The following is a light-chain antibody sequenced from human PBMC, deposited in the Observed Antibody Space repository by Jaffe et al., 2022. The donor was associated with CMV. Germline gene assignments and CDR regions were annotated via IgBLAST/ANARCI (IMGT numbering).Light chain of an antibody. J-gene: IGKJ4*01. CDR1: QSISHY. V-gene: IGKV1-39*01. CDR2: AAS. Sequence: DIQMTQSPSSLSASVGDRVTITCRASQSISHYLNWYQQKPGKPPALLISAASKLQDGVPSRFRGTGSGTDFILTITSLQPEDFATYYCQQSDSTPLTFGGGTKVEI. CDR3: QQSDSTPLT.